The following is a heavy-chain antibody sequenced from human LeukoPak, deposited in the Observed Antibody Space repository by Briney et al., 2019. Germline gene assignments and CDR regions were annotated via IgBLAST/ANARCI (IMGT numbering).Heavy chain of an antibody. CDR3: AKDKVGLSWDYFDY. D-gene: IGHD1-26*01. V-gene: IGHV3-23*01. J-gene: IGHJ4*02. Sequence: GGSLRLSCAGSGFTFSNFAMSWVRQAPGRRLEWVSGISSGGGSVFYADSVKGRFTISRDNSKDTLYLQMNSLRAEDTAVYYCAKDKVGLSWDYFDYWGQGTLVTVSS. CDR1: GFTFSNFA. CDR2: ISSGGGSV.